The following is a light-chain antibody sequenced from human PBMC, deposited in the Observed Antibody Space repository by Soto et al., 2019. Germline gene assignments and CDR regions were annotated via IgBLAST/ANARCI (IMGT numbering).Light chain of an antibody. J-gene: IGKJ2*01. Sequence: EILMTQSPATLSVSPGERGTLSCRASQNIGSNLAWYQQKPGQAPRLLIYGASTRATGTPARFSGSGSGTEFTLTISSLQSEDFTVYYWQQYKFWSTFGQGTKLEIK. CDR2: GAS. CDR1: QNIGSN. V-gene: IGKV3-15*01. CDR3: QQYKFWST.